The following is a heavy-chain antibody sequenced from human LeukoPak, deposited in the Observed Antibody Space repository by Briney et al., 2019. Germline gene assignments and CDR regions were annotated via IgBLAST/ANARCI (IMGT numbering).Heavy chain of an antibody. CDR2: IYSGGST. V-gene: IGHV3-53*01. CDR3: ARGIEYFDY. Sequence: GGSLRLSCAASGFTVSSNYMSWVRQAPGKGLEWVSIIYSGGSTYYADSMKGRFTISRDNAKNSLYLQMNSLRAEDTAVYYCARGIEYFDYWGQGTLVTVSS. CDR1: GFTVSSNY. D-gene: IGHD2-21*01. J-gene: IGHJ4*02.